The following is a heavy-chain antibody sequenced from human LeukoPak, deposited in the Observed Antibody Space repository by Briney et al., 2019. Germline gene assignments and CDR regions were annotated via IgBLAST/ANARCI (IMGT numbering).Heavy chain of an antibody. D-gene: IGHD3-22*01. CDR2: IYYSEST. J-gene: IGHJ4*02. CDR3: ARSVRQVVSTFDY. Sequence: PSETLSLTCAVSGGSISSSIYYWGWIRQPPGKGLEWIGSIYYSESTYYNPSLNNRATISVDTSKNQFSLKLSSVTAADTAVYYCARSVRQVVSTFDYWGQGTLVTVSS. CDR1: GGSISSSIYY. V-gene: IGHV4-39*01.